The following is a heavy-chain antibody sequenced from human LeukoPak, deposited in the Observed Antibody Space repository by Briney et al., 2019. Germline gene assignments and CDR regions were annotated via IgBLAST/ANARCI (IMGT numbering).Heavy chain of an antibody. CDR2: IYYSGGT. V-gene: IGHV4-59*01. J-gene: IGHJ4*02. CDR3: AREVAVAGKFDY. D-gene: IGHD6-19*01. CDR1: GGSISSYY. Sequence: SETLSLTCTVSGGSISSYYWSWIRQPPGKGLEWIGYIYYSGGTNYNPSLKSRVTISTDASKNQFPLKLTSVTAADTAVYYCAREVAVAGKFDYWGQGTLVTVSS.